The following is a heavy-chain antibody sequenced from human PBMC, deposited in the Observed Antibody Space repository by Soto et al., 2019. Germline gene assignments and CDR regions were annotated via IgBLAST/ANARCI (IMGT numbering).Heavy chain of an antibody. CDR2: ISGNGADT. CDR1: GFTFSSYA. D-gene: IGHD3-9*01. CDR3: AKSGVLTGYFPLRY. Sequence: GGSLRLSCAASGFTFSSYAMRWVRQAPGKGLEWVSAISGNGADTSYADSVRGRFAISRDNSKNTLYLQMNSLRAEDTAVYYCAKSGVLTGYFPLRYWGQGTLVTSPQ. V-gene: IGHV3-23*01. J-gene: IGHJ4*02.